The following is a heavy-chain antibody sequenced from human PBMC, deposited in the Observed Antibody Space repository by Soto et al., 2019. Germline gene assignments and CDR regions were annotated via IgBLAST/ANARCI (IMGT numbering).Heavy chain of an antibody. CDR2: INAGNGNT. CDR1: GYTFTSYA. Sequence: ASVKVSCKASGYTFTSYAMHWVRQAPGQRLEWMGWINAGNGNTKYSQRFQGRVTITRDTSASTAYMELSSLRSEDTAVYYCARVPGYYDFWSGNNWFDPWGQGTLVTVS. J-gene: IGHJ5*02. D-gene: IGHD3-3*01. V-gene: IGHV1-3*01. CDR3: ARVPGYYDFWSGNNWFDP.